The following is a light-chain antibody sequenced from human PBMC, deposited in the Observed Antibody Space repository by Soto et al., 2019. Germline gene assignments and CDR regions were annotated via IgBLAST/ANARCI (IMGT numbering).Light chain of an antibody. CDR3: HHSHSRPWT. CDR1: QSISDF. J-gene: IGKJ1*01. CDR2: AAS. Sequence: DIQLTQSPSSLSASLGDRVIITCRASQSISDFLNWYHQKPGEAPRLLIYAASTLESGVPSRFSGSGSGTEYTLTISTLQPEDFGTYHCHHSHSRPWTFGQGTKVDIK. V-gene: IGKV1-39*01.